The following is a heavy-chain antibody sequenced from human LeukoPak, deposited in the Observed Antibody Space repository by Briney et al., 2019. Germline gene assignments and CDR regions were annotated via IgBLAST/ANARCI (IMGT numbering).Heavy chain of an antibody. V-gene: IGHV3-23*01. CDR3: ERGGAGYAIDY. Sequence: GGSLTLSCAASGFTFSNYGMCWFRQAPGKGLEWVSTINLNGDETHYADSVRGRFTISRDNSKSTLALQMSSLRVEDTAVYYCERGGAGYAIDYWGQGTLVTVSS. J-gene: IGHJ4*02. CDR2: INLNGDET. D-gene: IGHD2-2*01. CDR1: GFTFSNYG.